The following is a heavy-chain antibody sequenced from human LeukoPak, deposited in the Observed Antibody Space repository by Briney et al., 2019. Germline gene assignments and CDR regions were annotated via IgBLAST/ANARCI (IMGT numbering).Heavy chain of an antibody. CDR2: IDIAGDT. J-gene: IGHJ4*02. V-gene: IGHV3-13*01. D-gene: IGHD3-10*01. CDR1: GFTFSSYD. CDR3: ARDRWDYYGSGSYRSFDY. Sequence: PGGSLRLSCAASGFTFSSYDFHWVRQVTGKGLEWVSGIDIAGDTYYPDSVKGRFTVSRDNAKNSCDLQMNSLRAEDTAVYYCARDRWDYYGSGSYRSFDYWGQGTLVTVSS.